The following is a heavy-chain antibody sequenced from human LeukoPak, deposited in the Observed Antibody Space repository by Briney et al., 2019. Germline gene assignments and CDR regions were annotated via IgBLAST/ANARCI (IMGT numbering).Heavy chain of an antibody. Sequence: GASVKVSCKASGYTFTRYYIHWVRQAPGQGLEWMGIINPSGNSTSYAQKFQGRVTMTRDTSTSTVYMELSSLRSEDTAVYYCARESYGEEDNWGQGTLVTVSS. CDR1: GYTFTRYY. D-gene: IGHD4-17*01. V-gene: IGHV1-46*01. J-gene: IGHJ4*02. CDR2: INPSGNST. CDR3: ARESYGEEDN.